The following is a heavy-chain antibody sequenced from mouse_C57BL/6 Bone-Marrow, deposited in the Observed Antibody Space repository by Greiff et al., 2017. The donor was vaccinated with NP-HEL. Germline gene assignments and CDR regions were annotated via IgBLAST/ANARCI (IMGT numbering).Heavy chain of an antibody. CDR1: GFTFTDYY. CDR2: LIHTANGYTT. CDR3: ARYIGGDWFAY. Sequence: EVKLMESGGGLVQPGGSLSLSCAASGFTFTDYYMSWVRQPPGQALACFVFLIHTANGYTTEYSASVKGRFTISRDNSQSILYLQMNALRAEDSATYYCARYIGGDWFAYWGQGTLVTVSA. V-gene: IGHV7-3*01. J-gene: IGHJ3*01.